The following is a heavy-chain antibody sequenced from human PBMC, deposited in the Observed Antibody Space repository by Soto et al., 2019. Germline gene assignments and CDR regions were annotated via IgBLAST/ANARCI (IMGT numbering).Heavy chain of an antibody. V-gene: IGHV4-34*02. D-gene: IGHD2-2*01. CDR1: GGSFSDYY. CDR3: ARGPRTVVLPGALSFFDN. J-gene: IGHJ4*02. Sequence: QVQLQQWGAGLLKPSETLSLTCAVHGGSFSDYYWNWIRQPPGKGLEWIGDITHSGSAKYNPSLNSRVTFSLDTSKNEFSLKLSSVTVADTAVYYCARGPRTVVLPGALSFFDNWGQGTLVTVSP. CDR2: ITHSGSA.